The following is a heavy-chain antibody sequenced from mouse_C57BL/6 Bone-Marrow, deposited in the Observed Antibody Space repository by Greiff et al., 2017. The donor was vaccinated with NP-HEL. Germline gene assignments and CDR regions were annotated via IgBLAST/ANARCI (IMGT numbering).Heavy chain of an antibody. D-gene: IGHD1-1*01. Sequence: QVQLKQPGTELVKPGASVKLSCKASGYTFTSYWMHWVKQRPGQGLEWIGNINPSNGGTNYNEKFKSKATLTVDKSSSTAYMQLSSLTSEDSAVYYCARGGFAYYGSSFDYWGQGTTLTVSS. CDR3: ARGGFAYYGSSFDY. CDR1: GYTFTSYW. CDR2: INPSNGGT. V-gene: IGHV1-53*01. J-gene: IGHJ2*01.